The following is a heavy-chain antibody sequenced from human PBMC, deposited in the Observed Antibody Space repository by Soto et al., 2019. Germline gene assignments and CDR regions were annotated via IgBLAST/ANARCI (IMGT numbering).Heavy chain of an antibody. Sequence: SETLSLTCTVSGGSISSYYWSWIRQPPGKGLEWIGYIYYSGSTNYNPSLKSRVTISVDTSKNQFSLKLSSVTAADTAVYYCAREVRGKEGERWFDPWGQGTLVTVSS. CDR3: AREVRGKEGERWFDP. CDR2: IYYSGST. CDR1: GGSISSYY. V-gene: IGHV4-59*01. J-gene: IGHJ5*02. D-gene: IGHD1-26*01.